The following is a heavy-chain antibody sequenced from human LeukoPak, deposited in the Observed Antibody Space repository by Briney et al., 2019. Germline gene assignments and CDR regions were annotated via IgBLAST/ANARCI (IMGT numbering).Heavy chain of an antibody. CDR2: IYYSGST. D-gene: IGHD3-10*01. CDR3: ARRGPGGRAFDI. J-gene: IGHJ3*02. Sequence: SETLSLTCTVSGGSISSYYWSWIRQPPGKGLEWIGYIYYSGSTNYNPSLKSRVTISVDTSMNQFSLRLKSMTAADTAVYYCARRGPGGRAFDIWGQGTMVPVS. CDR1: GGSISSYY. V-gene: IGHV4-59*08.